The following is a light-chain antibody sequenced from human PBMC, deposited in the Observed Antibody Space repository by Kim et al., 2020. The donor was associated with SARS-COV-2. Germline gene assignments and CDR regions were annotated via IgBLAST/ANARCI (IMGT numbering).Light chain of an antibody. CDR1: QIISSY. J-gene: IGKJ2*01. CDR3: QQSYSTPHT. CDR2: ASS. Sequence: SASVGYRFTTPCRASQIISSYLKWYQQKPGKAPKLLIYASSSLQSGVPSRFSGSGSGTDFTLTISSLQPEDFATYYCQQSYSTPHTFGQGTKLEI. V-gene: IGKV1-39*01.